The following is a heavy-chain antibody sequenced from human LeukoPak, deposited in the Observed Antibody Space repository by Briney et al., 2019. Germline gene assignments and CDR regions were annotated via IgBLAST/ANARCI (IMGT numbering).Heavy chain of an antibody. CDR2: ISPSSSYM. Sequence: GGSLRLSCAASGFTFSDYTMNWVRQAPGKGLEWVSSISPSSSYMYYADSVKGRFTISRDNTKNSLYLQMNSLRAEDTAAYYCANDLFGSGNGNWFDPWGQGTLVTVSS. V-gene: IGHV3-21*04. CDR3: ANDLFGSGNGNWFDP. CDR1: GFTFSDYT. D-gene: IGHD3-10*01. J-gene: IGHJ5*02.